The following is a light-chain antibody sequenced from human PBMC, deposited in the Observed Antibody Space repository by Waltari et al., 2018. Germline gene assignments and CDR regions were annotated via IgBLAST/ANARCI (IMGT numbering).Light chain of an antibody. Sequence: EIVLTQSPGTLSLSPGERATLPFRASQSVSRAFAWYQQKPGQAPRLLIYGASNRATGIPDRFSGSGSGTDFSLTISSLEPEDFAVYYCQHYLRLPATFGQGTKVEIK. CDR3: QHYLRLPAT. CDR2: GAS. CDR1: QSVSRAF. J-gene: IGKJ1*01. V-gene: IGKV3-20*01.